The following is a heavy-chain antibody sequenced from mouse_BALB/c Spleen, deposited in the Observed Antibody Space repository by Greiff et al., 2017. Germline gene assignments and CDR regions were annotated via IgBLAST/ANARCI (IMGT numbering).Heavy chain of an antibody. D-gene: IGHD2-3*01. CDR2: INPSTGYT. Sequence: VQLQQSGAELAKPGASVKMSCKASGYTFTSYWMHWVKQRPGQGLEWIGYINPSTGYTEYNQKFKDKATLTADKSSSTAYMQLSSLTSEDSAVYYCARRALYDGYSDYWGQGTTLTVSS. CDR1: GYTFTSYW. CDR3: ARRALYDGYSDY. V-gene: IGHV1-7*01. J-gene: IGHJ2*01.